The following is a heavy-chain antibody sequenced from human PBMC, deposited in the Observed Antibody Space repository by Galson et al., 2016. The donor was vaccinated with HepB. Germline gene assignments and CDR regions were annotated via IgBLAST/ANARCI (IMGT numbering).Heavy chain of an antibody. D-gene: IGHD6-13*01. V-gene: IGHV5-51*01. CDR1: GYSFISYW. Sequence: QSGADVKKPGESLKISCKTSGYSFISYWIGWVRQMPGKGLEWMGIIYPGDSDTRYSPSFQGQVTISADKSVNTAYLHWSTLRAADTAMYYCGRHPIAAAGADNWGQGTLITVSS. J-gene: IGHJ4*02. CDR2: IYPGDSDT. CDR3: GRHPIAAAGADN.